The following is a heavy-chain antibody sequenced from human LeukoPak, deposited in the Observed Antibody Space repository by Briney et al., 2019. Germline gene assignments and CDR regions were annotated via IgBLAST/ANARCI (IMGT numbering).Heavy chain of an antibody. D-gene: IGHD1-26*01. Sequence: GGSLRLSCAASGFTFSSYGMHWVRQAPGKGLEWVAVISYDGSNKYYADSVKGRFTISRDNSKNTLYLQMNSLRAEDTAVYYCAKGGSEWGAYSGGAFDIWGQGTMVTVSS. CDR2: ISYDGSNK. CDR3: AKGGSEWGAYSGGAFDI. J-gene: IGHJ3*02. V-gene: IGHV3-30*18. CDR1: GFTFSSYG.